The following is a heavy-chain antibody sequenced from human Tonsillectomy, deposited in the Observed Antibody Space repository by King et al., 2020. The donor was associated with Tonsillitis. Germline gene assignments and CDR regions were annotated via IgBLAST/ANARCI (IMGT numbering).Heavy chain of an antibody. J-gene: IGHJ4*02. CDR1: GGSVNGYY. CDR2: MSYSGTT. Sequence: QLQESGPGLVKPSETLSLTCTVSGGSVNGYYWTWIRQPPGNGLEWIGYMSYSGTTNYNPSLKSRVTISVDTSKNQFSLKLKSVTAADTAVYFCARGMTFCDYWGQGTLVTVSS. CDR3: ARGMTFCDY. V-gene: IGHV4-59*02. D-gene: IGHD3-10*01.